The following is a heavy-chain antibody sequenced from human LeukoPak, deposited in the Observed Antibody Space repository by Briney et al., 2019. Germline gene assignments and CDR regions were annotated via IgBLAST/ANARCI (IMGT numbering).Heavy chain of an antibody. CDR1: GFTFSSYW. CDR2: IKQDGSEK. J-gene: IGHJ6*04. CDR3: ARDQEWELMPLDV. Sequence: GGSLRLSCAASGFTFSSYWMSWVRQAPGKGLEWVANIKQDGSEKYHVDSVKGRFTISRDNAKNSLYLQMNSLRAEDTAVYYCARDQEWELMPLDVWGKGTTVTVSS. V-gene: IGHV3-7*01. D-gene: IGHD1-26*01.